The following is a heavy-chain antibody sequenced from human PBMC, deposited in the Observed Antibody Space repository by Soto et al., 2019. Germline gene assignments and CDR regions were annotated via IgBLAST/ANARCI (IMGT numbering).Heavy chain of an antibody. D-gene: IGHD3-9*01. CDR2: IYYSGST. Sequence: QLQLQESGPGLVKPSETLSLTCTVSGGSISSSSYYWGWIRQPPGKGLEWIESIYYSGSTYYNPSLKSRVTISVDTSKNQFSLKLSSVTAADTAVYYCAGQTEGYDILTGYYYFDYWGQGTLVTVSS. CDR3: AGQTEGYDILTGYYYFDY. V-gene: IGHV4-39*01. J-gene: IGHJ4*02. CDR1: GGSISSSSYY.